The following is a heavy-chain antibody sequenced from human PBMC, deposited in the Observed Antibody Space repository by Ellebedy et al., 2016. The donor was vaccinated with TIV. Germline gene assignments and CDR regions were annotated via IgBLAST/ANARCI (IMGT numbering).Heavy chain of an antibody. CDR3: AKTPRRSDWYEAFDY. CDR2: ISGRGAGT. Sequence: GESLKISCAASGFSFSMYAMTWVRQAPGKGLEWVSAISGRGAGTYYADSVKGRFTISRDNSKNTLYLQMNSLRAEDTAIYYCAKTPRRSDWYEAFDYWGQGTLVTVSS. V-gene: IGHV3-23*01. D-gene: IGHD1-1*01. CDR1: GFSFSMYA. J-gene: IGHJ4*02.